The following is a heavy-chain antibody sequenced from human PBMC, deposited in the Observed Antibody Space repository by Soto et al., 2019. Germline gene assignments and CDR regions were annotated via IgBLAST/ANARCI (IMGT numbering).Heavy chain of an antibody. Sequence: TLSLTCTVSGGSISIGGYYWSWIRQHPGTGLEWIGYIYYSGNTYYNPSLKSRVTISVDTSKNQFSLKLSSVTAADTAVYYCARVYYNSGSPYFDYWGQGTLVTVSS. J-gene: IGHJ4*02. CDR1: GGSISIGGYY. CDR3: ARVYYNSGSPYFDY. V-gene: IGHV4-31*03. CDR2: IYYSGNT. D-gene: IGHD3-10*01.